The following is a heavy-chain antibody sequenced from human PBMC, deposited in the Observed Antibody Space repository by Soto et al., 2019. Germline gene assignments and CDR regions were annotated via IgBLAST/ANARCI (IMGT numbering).Heavy chain of an antibody. Sequence: EVQVVQSGGGSVQPGGSLRLSCEASGFTFSSYGMTWVRQAPGKGLEWVAGISGSGVDTKYADSVKGRFIIARDNSMNKMYLQMNNLRVEDTALYFCAIGGAYCYGDCTRAHCGQVTMVTVSS. CDR2: ISGSGVDT. CDR3: AIGGAYCYGDCTRAH. V-gene: IGHV3-23*04. J-gene: IGHJ4*02. CDR1: GFTFSSYG. D-gene: IGHD2-21*02.